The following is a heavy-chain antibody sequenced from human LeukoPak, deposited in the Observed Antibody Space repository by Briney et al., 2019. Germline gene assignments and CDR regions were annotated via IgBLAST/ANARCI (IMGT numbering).Heavy chain of an antibody. CDR2: IYPGDSNT. CDR1: GYSFTNYW. J-gene: IGHJ6*03. Sequence: KPGESLKISCKGSGYSFTNYWIGWVRQLPGKGLEWMGIIYPGDSNTRYSPSFQGQVTISADKAITTAYLQWSSLKASDTAMYYCARGPYCSSTSCYSPYYSYYMDVWGKGTTVTVS. V-gene: IGHV5-51*03. CDR3: ARGPYCSSTSCYSPYYSYYMDV. D-gene: IGHD2-2*01.